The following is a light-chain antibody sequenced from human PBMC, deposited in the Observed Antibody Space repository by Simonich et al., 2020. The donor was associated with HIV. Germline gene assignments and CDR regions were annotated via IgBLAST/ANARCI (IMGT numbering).Light chain of an antibody. J-gene: IGLJ2*01. V-gene: IGLV1-40*01. CDR1: SSNIGAGYD. CDR2: GNS. Sequence: QSVLTQPPSGSGAPGQRVTISCTGSSSNIGAGYDVHWYQPLPGTAPKLLIYGNSNRPSGFPDRFSGSKSGTSASLAITGLQAEDEADYYCQSYDSSLSGWGVFGGGTKLTVL. CDR3: QSYDSSLSGWGV.